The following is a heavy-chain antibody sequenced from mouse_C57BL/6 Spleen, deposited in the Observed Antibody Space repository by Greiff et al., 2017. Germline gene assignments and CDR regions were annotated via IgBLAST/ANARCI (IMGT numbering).Heavy chain of an antibody. D-gene: IGHD3-3*01. V-gene: IGHV5-16*01. CDR1: GFTFSDYY. J-gene: IGHJ2*01. CDR2: INYDGSST. CDR3: ARDRGTGNFDY. Sequence: EVQRVESEGGLVQPGSSMKLSCTASGFTFSDYYMAWVRQVPEKGLEWVANINYDGSSTYYLDSLKSRFIISRDNAKNILYLQMSSLKSEDTATYYCARDRGTGNFDYWGQGTTLTVSS.